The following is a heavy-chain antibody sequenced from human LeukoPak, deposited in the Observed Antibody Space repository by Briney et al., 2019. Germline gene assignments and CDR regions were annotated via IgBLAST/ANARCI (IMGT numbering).Heavy chain of an antibody. Sequence: SETLSLTCAVSGGSISSSNWWSWVRQPPGKGLEWIGEIYHSGSTNYNPSLKSRVTISVDKSKNQFSLKLSSVTAADTAVYYCARDLGYCSSTSCYGMHWFDPWGQGTLVTVSS. CDR2: IYHSGST. CDR3: ARDLGYCSSTSCYGMHWFDP. V-gene: IGHV4-4*02. J-gene: IGHJ5*02. CDR1: GGSISSSNW. D-gene: IGHD2-2*01.